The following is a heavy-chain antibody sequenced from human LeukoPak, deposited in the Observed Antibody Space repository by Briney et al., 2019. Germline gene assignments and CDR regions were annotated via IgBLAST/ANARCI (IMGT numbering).Heavy chain of an antibody. V-gene: IGHV3-30-3*01. CDR1: GFTFSSYA. D-gene: IGHD6-19*01. CDR3: ARDLSPPHGWWLNYYYYYYGMDV. CDR2: ISYDGSNK. Sequence: GGSLRLSCAASGFTFSSYAMHWVRQAPGKGLEWVAVISYDGSNKYYADSVKGRFTISRDNSKNTLYLQMNSLRAEDTAVYYCARDLSPPHGWWLNYYYYYYGMDVWGQGTTVTVSS. J-gene: IGHJ6*02.